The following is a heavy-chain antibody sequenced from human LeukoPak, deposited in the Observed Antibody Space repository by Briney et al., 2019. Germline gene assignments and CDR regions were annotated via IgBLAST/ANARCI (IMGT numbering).Heavy chain of an antibody. Sequence: PGGSLRLSCVASGFSFSTYWMSWVRQAPGKGLEWVSSINSDSSSIYYADSVKGRFTISRDNAKNLLYLQMNSLRAEDTAVYYCASHYYYYYMDVWGKGTTVTVSS. V-gene: IGHV3-21*01. CDR1: GFSFSTYW. J-gene: IGHJ6*03. CDR3: ASHYYYYYMDV. CDR2: INSDSSSI.